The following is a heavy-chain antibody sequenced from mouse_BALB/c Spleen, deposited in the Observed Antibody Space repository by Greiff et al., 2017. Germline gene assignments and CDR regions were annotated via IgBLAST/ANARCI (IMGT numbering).Heavy chain of an antibody. D-gene: IGHD2-3*01. Sequence: EVKLMESGGGLVQPGGSMKLSCVASGFTFSNYWMNWVRQSPEKGLERVAEIRLKSNNYATHYAESVKGRFTISRDDSKSSVYLQMNNLRAEDTGIYYCTIYDGYWFAYWGQGTLVTVSA. J-gene: IGHJ3*01. CDR3: TIYDGYWFAY. CDR2: IRLKSNNYAT. V-gene: IGHV6-6*02. CDR1: GFTFSNYW.